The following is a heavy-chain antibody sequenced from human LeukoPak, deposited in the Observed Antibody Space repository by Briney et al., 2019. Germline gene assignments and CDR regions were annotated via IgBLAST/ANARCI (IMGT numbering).Heavy chain of an antibody. D-gene: IGHD6-13*01. V-gene: IGHV3-23*01. CDR2: ISGRGDSP. Sequence: GGSLRLSCAASGFTFSSYAMSWVRQAPGKGLEWVSVISGRGDSPHNADSVKGRFTISRDNSKNTLYLQMNSLRAEDTAVYYCAKAHSSSWYYFGDWGQGALVTVSS. CDR3: AKAHSSSWYYFGD. CDR1: GFTFSSYA. J-gene: IGHJ4*02.